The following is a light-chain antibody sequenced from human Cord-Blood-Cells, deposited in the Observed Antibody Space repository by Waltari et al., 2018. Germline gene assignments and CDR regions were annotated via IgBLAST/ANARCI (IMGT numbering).Light chain of an antibody. CDR2: LGS. V-gene: IGKV2-28*01. Sequence: DIVMTQSPFSLPVTPGEPASISCRSSQSLLHSNGYNYLDWYLQKPGQSPQLLIYLGSNRASGVPDRFSGSGSGTEFTLTISSLQSEDFAVYYCQQYNNWPLTFGGGTKVEIK. CDR1: QSLLHSNGYNY. J-gene: IGKJ4*01. CDR3: QQYNNWPLT.